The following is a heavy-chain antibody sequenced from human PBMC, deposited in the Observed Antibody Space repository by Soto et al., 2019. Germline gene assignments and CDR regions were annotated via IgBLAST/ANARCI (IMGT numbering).Heavy chain of an antibody. Sequence: QVQLVQSGAEVKKPGASVKVSCKASGYTFTNYAMHWVRQAPGQRLEWMGWINAGNGNTKDSQQFQGSVTITRDTAASTAYRALSSRRSGDTAVYYWARSSGYYGLECWGQGALVTVSS. CDR3: ARSSGYYGLEC. CDR1: GYTFTNYA. CDR2: INAGNGNT. V-gene: IGHV1-3*01. D-gene: IGHD3-22*01. J-gene: IGHJ4*02.